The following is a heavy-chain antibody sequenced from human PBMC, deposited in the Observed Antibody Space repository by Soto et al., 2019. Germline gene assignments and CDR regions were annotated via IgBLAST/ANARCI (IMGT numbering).Heavy chain of an antibody. Sequence: EVQLLESGGGLVQPGGSLRLSCAASGFTFATYAMSWVRQAPGKGLEWVSGLSYGGGSTYYADSVKGRFTVSRDNSENTLYLHMSGLRAEDTAVYYCAKLSGKYYSRGYHYYDDFWGQGTLVTVSS. V-gene: IGHV3-23*01. CDR2: LSYGGGST. J-gene: IGHJ4*02. CDR3: AKLSGKYYSRGYHYYDDF. CDR1: GFTFATYA. D-gene: IGHD3-22*01.